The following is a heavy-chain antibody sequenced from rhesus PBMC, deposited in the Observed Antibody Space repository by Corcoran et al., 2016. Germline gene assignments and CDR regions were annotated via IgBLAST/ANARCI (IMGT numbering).Heavy chain of an antibody. CDR2: ISNGGGST. CDR3: AKTPGLSRFDY. V-gene: IGHV3S5*01. Sequence: EVQLVESGGGLVQPGGSLRLSCAASGFTFSSYGMCWVRQAPGKRLEWVSYISNGGGSTYDADSVKGRFTISRDNSKNTLSLKMNSLRAEDTAVYYCAKTPGLSRFDYWGQGVLVTVSS. D-gene: IGHD3-40*01. J-gene: IGHJ4*01. CDR1: GFTFSSYG.